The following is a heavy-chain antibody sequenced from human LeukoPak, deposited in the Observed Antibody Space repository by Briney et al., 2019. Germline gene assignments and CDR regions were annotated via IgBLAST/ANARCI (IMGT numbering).Heavy chain of an antibody. CDR2: IYNSGNT. V-gene: IGHV4-4*07. J-gene: IGHJ4*02. D-gene: IGHD6-6*01. CDR3: AREVSSSSSRYFDY. CDR1: GGSISSYY. Sequence: SETLSLTCTVSGGSISSYYWSWIRQPAGKGLEWIGRIYNSGNTNYRPSLKSRVTMSVDTSKNQFSLNLSSVTAADTAVYYCAREVSSSSSRYFDYWGQGTLVTVSS.